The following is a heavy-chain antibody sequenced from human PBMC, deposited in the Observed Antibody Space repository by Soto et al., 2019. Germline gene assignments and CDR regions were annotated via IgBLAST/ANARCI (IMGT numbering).Heavy chain of an antibody. CDR1: GFTFNSYD. CDR2: VSGGGSST. J-gene: IGHJ4*02. D-gene: IGHD5-18*01. Sequence: GGSLRLSCAASGFTFNSYDMSWVRQAPGKGLEWVSAVSGGGSSTYYADSVKGRFTISRDNSQNTVTLLMSSLRADDTAVYYCAKGRISGYSYGVFDFWGQGTLVTVSS. V-gene: IGHV3-23*01. CDR3: AKGRISGYSYGVFDF.